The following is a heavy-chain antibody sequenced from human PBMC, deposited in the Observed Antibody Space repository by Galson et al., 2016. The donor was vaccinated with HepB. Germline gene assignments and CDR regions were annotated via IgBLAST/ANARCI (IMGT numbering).Heavy chain of an antibody. CDR3: ARSLGWYFDV. CDR1: GFTFDNYT. Sequence: SLRLSCAASGFTFDNYTMNWLRQAPGKGLEWVSSVSHSSTYVYYADSVAGRFTISRDNAKNPLYLEMNSLRVEDTAVFYCARSLGWYFDVWGRGTLVTVSS. D-gene: IGHD6-6*01. V-gene: IGHV3-21*01. J-gene: IGHJ2*01. CDR2: VSHSSTYV.